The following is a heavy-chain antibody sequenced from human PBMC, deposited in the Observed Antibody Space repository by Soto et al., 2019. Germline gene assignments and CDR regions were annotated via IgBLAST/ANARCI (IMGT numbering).Heavy chain of an antibody. CDR2: ISSYSCNR. V-gene: IGHV1-18*01. J-gene: IGHJ4*02. D-gene: IGHD5-12*01. CDR1: AYTFSTYG. CDR3: ALHARGSGYATFDY. Sequence: QVQLVQSGAVVMRPGTSVKVSCKASAYTFSTYGFSWVRQAPGPGLEWRGWISSYSCNRNYAQTLQGRVTITPDTSTSTAYMELRSLRADDTAVYYCALHARGSGYATFDYWGQGTLVTVSS.